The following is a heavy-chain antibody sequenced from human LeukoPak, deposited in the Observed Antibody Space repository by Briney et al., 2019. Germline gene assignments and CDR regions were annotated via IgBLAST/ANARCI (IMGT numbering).Heavy chain of an antibody. V-gene: IGHV4-59*01. CDR3: ARAPTIFGVVIFYFDY. CDR2: IYYSGST. CDR1: GGSISSYY. Sequence: SETLSLTCTVSGGSISSYYWSWIRQPPGKGLEWVGYIYYSGSTNYNPSLKSRVTISVDTSKNQFSLKLSSVTAADTAVYYCARAPTIFGVVIFYFDYWGQGTLVTVSS. J-gene: IGHJ4*02. D-gene: IGHD3-3*01.